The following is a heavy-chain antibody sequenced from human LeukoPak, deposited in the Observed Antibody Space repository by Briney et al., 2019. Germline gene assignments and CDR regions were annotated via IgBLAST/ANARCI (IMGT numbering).Heavy chain of an antibody. V-gene: IGHV3-23*01. CDR2: ISGSGGST. Sequence: GGSLRLSCAASGFTFSNYAMNWVRQAPGKGLEWVSGISGSGGSTYYADSVKGRFTISRDNSKSTLYLQMNSLRAEDTAVYYCVKDVRAPTYYYGSGTYAYWGQGTLVTVSS. CDR1: GFTFSNYA. D-gene: IGHD3-10*01. CDR3: VKDVRAPTYYYGSGTYAY. J-gene: IGHJ4*02.